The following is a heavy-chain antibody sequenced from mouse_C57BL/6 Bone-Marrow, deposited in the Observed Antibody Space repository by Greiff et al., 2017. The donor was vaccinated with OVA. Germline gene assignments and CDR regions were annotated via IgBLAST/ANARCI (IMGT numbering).Heavy chain of an antibody. CDR3: ASIYYDYDGLDHYYAMDY. V-gene: IGHV2-2*01. CDR2: IWSGGST. D-gene: IGHD2-4*01. J-gene: IGHJ4*01. CDR1: GFSLTSYG. Sequence: QVQLKQSGPGLVQPSQSLSITCTVSGFSLTSYGVHWVRQSPGKGLEWLGVIWSGGSTDYNAAFISRLSISKDNSKSQVFFKMNSLQADDTAIYYCASIYYDYDGLDHYYAMDYWGQGTSVTVSS.